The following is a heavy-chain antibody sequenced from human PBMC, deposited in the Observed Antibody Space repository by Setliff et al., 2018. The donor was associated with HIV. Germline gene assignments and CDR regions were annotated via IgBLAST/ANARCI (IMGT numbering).Heavy chain of an antibody. Sequence: RASVKVSCKASGYTFTAYFMHWVRQAPGQGLEWMGRIIPNSGGTNYAQKFQGRVTMTRDTSISTGYMELSRLRSDDTAVYYCATKVYCTNGVCLDAFDIWGQGTMVTVSS. CDR2: IIPNSGGT. CDR3: ATKVYCTNGVCLDAFDI. V-gene: IGHV1-2*06. J-gene: IGHJ3*02. D-gene: IGHD2-8*01. CDR1: GYTFTAYF.